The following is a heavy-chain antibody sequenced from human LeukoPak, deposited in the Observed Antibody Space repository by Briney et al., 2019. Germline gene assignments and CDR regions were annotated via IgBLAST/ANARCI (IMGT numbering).Heavy chain of an antibody. V-gene: IGHV4-34*01. Sequence: PSETLSLTCAVYGGSFSGYYWSWIRQPPGKGLEWIGSIYYSGSTYYNPSLKSRVTISVDTSKNQFSLKLSSVTAADTAVYYCARRKQWLTNDIWGQGTMVTVSS. J-gene: IGHJ3*02. CDR3: ARRKQWLTNDI. D-gene: IGHD6-19*01. CDR2: IYYSGST. CDR1: GGSFSGYY.